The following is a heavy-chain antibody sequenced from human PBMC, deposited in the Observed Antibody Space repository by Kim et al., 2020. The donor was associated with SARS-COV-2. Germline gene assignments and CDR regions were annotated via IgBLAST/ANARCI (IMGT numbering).Heavy chain of an antibody. Sequence: SETLSLTCTVSGGSISSGGYYWSWSRQHQGKGLEWIGYIYYSGSTYYKPSLKSRVTISVDTSKNQFSLKLSSVTAADTAVYYCARVQGLITMIVVVVGAFYYWGQGTLVTVSS. CDR3: ARVQGLITMIVVVVGAFYY. CDR1: GGSISSGGYY. J-gene: IGHJ4*02. CDR2: IYYSGST. D-gene: IGHD3-22*01. V-gene: IGHV4-31*03.